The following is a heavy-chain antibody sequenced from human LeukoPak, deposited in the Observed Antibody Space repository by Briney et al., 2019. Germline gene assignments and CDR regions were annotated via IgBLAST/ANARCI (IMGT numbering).Heavy chain of an antibody. D-gene: IGHD1-7*01. CDR1: GFTFRNYA. J-gene: IGHJ5*02. V-gene: IGHV3-21*01. Sequence: GGSLRLSCAASGFTFRNYAMNWVRQAPGKGLEWVSIISRASESIFYADSVKGRFTISRDNAKNSLYLQMNGLRAEDTAAYYCARGATDTTRWFDPWGQGTLVTVSS. CDR3: ARGATDTTRWFDP. CDR2: ISRASESI.